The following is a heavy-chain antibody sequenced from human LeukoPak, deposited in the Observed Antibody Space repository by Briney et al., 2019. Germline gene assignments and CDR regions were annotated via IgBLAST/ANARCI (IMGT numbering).Heavy chain of an antibody. J-gene: IGHJ4*02. CDR3: AKVGGPTWFGDRHLDY. Sequence: GGTLRLSCAASGFTFSSYGMSWVRQAPGKGLEWVSAITGGGDNTWYADSVKGRFTISRDNSKNTLYLQMNSLRAEDTAVYYCAKVGGPTWFGDRHLDYWGQGTLVTVSS. CDR2: ITGGGDNT. CDR1: GFTFSSYG. V-gene: IGHV3-23*01. D-gene: IGHD3-10*01.